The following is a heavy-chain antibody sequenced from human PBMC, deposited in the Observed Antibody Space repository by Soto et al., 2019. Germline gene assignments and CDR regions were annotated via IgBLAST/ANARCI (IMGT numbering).Heavy chain of an antibody. CDR3: ARRVKYGSGRRPAYYFDY. D-gene: IGHD3-10*01. CDR2: IYSSGST. Sequence: PSETLSLTCTVSGGSLSSYYWSWIRQPPGKGLEWIGHIYSSGSTNYNPSLKSRVTISVDTSKNQFSLKLRSVTAADTAVYYCARRVKYGSGRRPAYYFDYWGQGTLVTVSS. V-gene: IGHV4-59*01. J-gene: IGHJ4*02. CDR1: GGSLSSYY.